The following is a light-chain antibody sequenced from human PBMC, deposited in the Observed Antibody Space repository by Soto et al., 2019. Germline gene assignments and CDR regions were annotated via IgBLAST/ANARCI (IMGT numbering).Light chain of an antibody. Sequence: QSVLTQPPSASGTPGQRVIISCSGSTSNIGSNAVNWYQQIPGSAPKLLMYNNDQRPSGVPDRFSGSKSGTSASLAISGLQSEDEADYYCAAWDDSLTGHGVFGGGTKLTVL. V-gene: IGLV1-44*01. CDR2: NND. CDR3: AAWDDSLTGHGV. CDR1: TSNIGSNA. J-gene: IGLJ3*02.